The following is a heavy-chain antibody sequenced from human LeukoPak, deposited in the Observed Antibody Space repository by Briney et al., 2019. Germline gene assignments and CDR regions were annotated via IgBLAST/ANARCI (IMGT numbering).Heavy chain of an antibody. J-gene: IGHJ4*02. V-gene: IGHV1-2*02. CDR3: ASPGNYYDSSGYYYFDY. CDR1: GYTFTSYG. CDR2: INPNSGGT. D-gene: IGHD3-22*01. Sequence: ASVKVSCKASGYTFTSYGINWVRQAPGQGLEWMGWINPNSGGTNYAQKFQGRVTMTRDTSISTAYMELSRLRSDDTAVYYCASPGNYYDSSGYYYFDYWGQGTLVTVSS.